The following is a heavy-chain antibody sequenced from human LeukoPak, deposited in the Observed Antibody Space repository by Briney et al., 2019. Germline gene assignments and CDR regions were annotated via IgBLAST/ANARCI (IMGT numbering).Heavy chain of an antibody. J-gene: IGHJ6*02. V-gene: IGHV3-30*04. CDR1: GFTFSSYA. CDR2: ISYDGSNK. Sequence: PGGSLRLSCAASGFTFSSYAMHWVRQAPGKGLEWVAVISYDGSNKYYADSVKGRFTISRDNSKNTLYLQMNSLRAEDTAVYYCALGGDYYYYGMDVWGQGTTVTVSS. D-gene: IGHD3-16*01. CDR3: ALGGDYYYYGMDV.